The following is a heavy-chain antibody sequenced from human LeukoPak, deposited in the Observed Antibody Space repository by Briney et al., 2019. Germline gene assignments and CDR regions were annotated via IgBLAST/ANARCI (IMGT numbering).Heavy chain of an antibody. D-gene: IGHD5-18*01. Sequence: SETLSLTCTVSGGSINSYYWSWIRQPPGKGLEWIGFIYYSGSTNYNPSLKSRVTISVDTSKNQFSLKLSSVTAADTAVYYCASSGYSYASNWGQGTLVTVSS. CDR2: IYYSGST. J-gene: IGHJ4*02. V-gene: IGHV4-59*08. CDR3: ASSGYSYASN. CDR1: GGSINSYY.